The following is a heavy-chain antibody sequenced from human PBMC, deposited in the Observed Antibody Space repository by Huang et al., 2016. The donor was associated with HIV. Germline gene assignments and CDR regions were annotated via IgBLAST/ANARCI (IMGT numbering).Heavy chain of an antibody. CDR3: ARDPVYESSGFMDFDY. V-gene: IGHV1-18*04. Sequence: QVQLVQSGAEVKKPGASVKVSCRTFGYTFTNDGITGRGQAPGQGREWRGWVSVNHGNTNYAQKFQGRVTMTTDTSTNTAYMELRSLRSDDTAVYFCARDPVYESSGFMDFDYWGQGTLVTVSS. J-gene: IGHJ4*02. D-gene: IGHD3-22*01. CDR1: GYTFTNDG. CDR2: VSVNHGNT.